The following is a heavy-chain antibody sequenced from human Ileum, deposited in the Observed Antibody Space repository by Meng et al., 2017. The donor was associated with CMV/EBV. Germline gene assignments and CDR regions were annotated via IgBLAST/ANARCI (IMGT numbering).Heavy chain of an antibody. CDR1: GSTFSSYW. J-gene: IGHJ4*02. CDR3: ARRYSGSYWDY. CDR2: IYPGDSDT. D-gene: IGHD1-26*01. Sequence: CKGSGSTFSSYWIGWVRQMPGKGLEWMGMIYPGDSDTRYSPSFEGQITISADEPISTAYLQWASLKASDSAFYYCARRYSGSYWDYWGRGTLVTVSS. V-gene: IGHV5-51*04.